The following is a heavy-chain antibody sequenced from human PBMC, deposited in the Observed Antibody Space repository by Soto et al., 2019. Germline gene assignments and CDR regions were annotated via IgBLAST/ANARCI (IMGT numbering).Heavy chain of an antibody. D-gene: IGHD6-19*01. CDR3: ARDSTSIAVAGHFDY. CDR2: IWYDGSNK. V-gene: IGHV3-33*01. Sequence: GGSLRLSCAASGFTFSSYGMHWVRQAPGKGLEWVAVIWYDGSNKYYADSVKGRFTISRDNSKNTLYLQMNSLRAEDTAVYYCARDSTSIAVAGHFDYWGQGTLVTVSS. J-gene: IGHJ4*02. CDR1: GFTFSSYG.